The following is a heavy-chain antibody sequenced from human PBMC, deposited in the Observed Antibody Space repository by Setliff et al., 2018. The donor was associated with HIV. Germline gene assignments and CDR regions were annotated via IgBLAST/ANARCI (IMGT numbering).Heavy chain of an antibody. CDR3: ARDQKGYSYGYFDS. J-gene: IGHJ4*02. V-gene: IGHV4-61*02. Sequence: LSLTCTVSGGSISSGSYYWSWIRQPAGKGLEWIGRIYTSGSTNYNPSLKSRVTISVDTSKNQFSLKLSSVTAADTAVYYCARDQKGYSYGYFDSWGQGTLVTVS. CDR2: IYTSGST. D-gene: IGHD5-18*01. CDR1: GGSISSGSYY.